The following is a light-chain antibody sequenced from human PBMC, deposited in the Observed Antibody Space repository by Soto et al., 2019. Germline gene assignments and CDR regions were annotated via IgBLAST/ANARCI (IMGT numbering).Light chain of an antibody. J-gene: IGKJ1*01. Sequence: DIQMTHSPSSLSASVGDRVTITCRASQSISWYLNWYQQKPGKAPKLLIYTASSLQSGVPSRFSGSGSGTDFTLTITSLQPEDFATYYCQQSFSTLWTFGQGTKVDIK. V-gene: IGKV1-39*01. CDR2: TAS. CDR3: QQSFSTLWT. CDR1: QSISWY.